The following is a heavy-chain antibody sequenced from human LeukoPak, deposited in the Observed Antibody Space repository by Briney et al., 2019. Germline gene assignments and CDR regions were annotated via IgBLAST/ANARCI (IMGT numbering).Heavy chain of an antibody. CDR1: GFTFSSYG. CDR2: IWYDGSNK. CDR3: ARDHSAAAVPEDWFDP. Sequence: PGRSLRLSCAASGFTFSSYGMHWVRQAPGKGLEWVAVIWYDGSNKYYADSVKGRFTISRDNSKNTLHLQMNSLRAEDTAVYYCARDHSAAAVPEDWFDPWGQGTLVTVSS. D-gene: IGHD6-13*01. V-gene: IGHV3-33*01. J-gene: IGHJ5*02.